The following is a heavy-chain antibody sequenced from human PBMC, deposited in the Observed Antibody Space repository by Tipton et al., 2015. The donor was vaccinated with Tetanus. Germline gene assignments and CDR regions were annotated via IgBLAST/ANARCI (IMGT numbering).Heavy chain of an antibody. CDR2: INGEASDT. J-gene: IGHJ3*02. Sequence: GLVKPSETLSLTCSVSGGSLRSGDHYWSWVRQAPGKGLVWVSRINGEASDTGYADSVKGRLSISRDNTKNMLYLQINSLRAEDTAVYYCARELAYDGSGRDAFDIWGQGTMVTVSS. CDR3: ARELAYDGSGRDAFDI. V-gene: IGHV3-74*01. CDR1: GGSLRSGDHYW. D-gene: IGHD3-10*01.